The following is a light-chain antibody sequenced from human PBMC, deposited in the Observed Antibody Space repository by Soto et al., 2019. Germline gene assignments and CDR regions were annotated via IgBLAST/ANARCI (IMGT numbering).Light chain of an antibody. CDR3: HQYSNWPLP. CDR2: GAS. CDR1: QSVSSN. J-gene: IGKJ4*01. V-gene: IGKV3-15*01. Sequence: EIVMTQSPATLSVSPGEGATLSCSASQSVSSNLAWYQQKPGQAPSLLILGASTRATGIPARFSGSGSETEFDLTITALQSEDFAIKYCHQYSNWPLPFGGGTKVASK.